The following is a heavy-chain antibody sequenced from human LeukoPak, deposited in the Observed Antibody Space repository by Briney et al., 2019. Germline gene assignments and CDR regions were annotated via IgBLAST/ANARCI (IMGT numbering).Heavy chain of an antibody. CDR1: GFTFSSYG. CDR3: ARGDYSGSYNWFDP. Sequence: GGSLRLSCAASGFTFSSYGMHWVRQAPGQGLEWMGWINPNSGGTNYAQKFQGRVTMTRDTSINTVYMELSRLSSDDTAIYYCARGDYSGSYNWFDPWGQGTLVTVSS. CDR2: INPNSGGT. V-gene: IGHV1-2*02. J-gene: IGHJ5*02. D-gene: IGHD1-26*01.